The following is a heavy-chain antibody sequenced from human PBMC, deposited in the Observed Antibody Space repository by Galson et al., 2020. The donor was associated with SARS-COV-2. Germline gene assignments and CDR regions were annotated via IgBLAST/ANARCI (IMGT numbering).Heavy chain of an antibody. D-gene: IGHD3-22*01. V-gene: IGHV3-74*01. CDR3: ATHPYYYDSNGGV. J-gene: IGHJ6*04. Sequence: GGSLRLSCTASGFIFSSYWMHWVRQAPGEGLVWVARISSDGSSTSYADFVKGRFTISRDNGKNTLFLHMNSLRAEETAVYYCATHPYYYDSNGGVWGKGTTVTVSS. CDR1: GFIFSSYW. CDR2: ISSDGSST.